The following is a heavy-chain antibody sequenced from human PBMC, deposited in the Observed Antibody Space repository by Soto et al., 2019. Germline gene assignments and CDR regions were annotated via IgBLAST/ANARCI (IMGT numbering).Heavy chain of an antibody. CDR2: IIPIFGTA. CDR3: AGDIEAANHGGLDP. D-gene: IGHD2-15*01. J-gene: IGHJ5*02. CDR1: GGTFSSYA. V-gene: IGHV1-69*13. Sequence: SVKVSCKASGGTFSSYAISWVRQAPGQGLEWMGGIIPIFGTANYAQKFQGRVTITADESTSTAYMELSSLRSEDTAVYYCAGDIEAANHGGLDPWGQGTRVTVS.